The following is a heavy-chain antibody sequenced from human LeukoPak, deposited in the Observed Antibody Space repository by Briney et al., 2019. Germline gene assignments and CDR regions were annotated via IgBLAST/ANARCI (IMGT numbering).Heavy chain of an antibody. CDR3: ASSASSGWYDY. D-gene: IGHD6-19*01. J-gene: IGHJ4*02. CDR2: ISSSSSFI. Sequence: GGSPRLSCAASGFTFSNCSMNWVRQAPGKGLEWVSSISSSSSFIYYADSVKGRFTISRDNAKNSLYLQMNSLRAEDTAVYYCASSASSGWYDYWGQGTLVTVSS. V-gene: IGHV3-21*01. CDR1: GFTFSNCS.